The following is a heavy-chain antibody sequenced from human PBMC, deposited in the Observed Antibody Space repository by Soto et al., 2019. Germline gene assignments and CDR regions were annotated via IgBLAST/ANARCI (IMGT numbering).Heavy chain of an antibody. D-gene: IGHD6-19*01. Sequence: QVQLVQSGAEVKKPGSSVKVSCKVSGGTFSNYAIEWVRLAPGHGLEWMGGIVPIFGTTYYTQKFQGRATIIADDSTTTAYLEMSSLRSEDTDIYYCARVEAVAGLYNYHGLDVWGQGTAVTVSS. CDR3: ARVEAVAGLYNYHGLDV. J-gene: IGHJ6*02. CDR1: GGTFSNYA. V-gene: IGHV1-69*12. CDR2: IVPIFGTT.